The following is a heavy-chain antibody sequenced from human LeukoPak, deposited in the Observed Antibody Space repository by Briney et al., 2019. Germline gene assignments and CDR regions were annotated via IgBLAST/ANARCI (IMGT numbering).Heavy chain of an antibody. J-gene: IGHJ4*02. D-gene: IGHD6-25*01. V-gene: IGHV4-61*01. Sequence: ASETLSLTCTVSGGSCSSGNYYWSWIRQPPGKGLEWIGHIYYSGSTSYNPSLKSRVTISIDTSKSQFSLKLNSVTAADTAVYYCARVLRAASWRSCDYWGQGSLVTVSS. CDR1: GGSCSSGNYY. CDR2: IYYSGST. CDR3: ARVLRAASWRSCDY.